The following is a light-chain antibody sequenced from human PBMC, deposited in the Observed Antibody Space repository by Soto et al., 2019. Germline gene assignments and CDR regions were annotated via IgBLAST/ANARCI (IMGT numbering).Light chain of an antibody. Sequence: QSVLTQPPSASGSPGQSVTISCTGTSSDVGGYQYVSWYQQHPGKAPKLMIYEVTKRPSGVPDRFSGSKSGNTASLTVSGLQTEDEADYYCTSYAGSNNPVVFGGGTKVTVL. CDR2: EVT. CDR3: TSYAGSNNPVV. J-gene: IGLJ2*01. CDR1: SSDVGGYQY. V-gene: IGLV2-8*01.